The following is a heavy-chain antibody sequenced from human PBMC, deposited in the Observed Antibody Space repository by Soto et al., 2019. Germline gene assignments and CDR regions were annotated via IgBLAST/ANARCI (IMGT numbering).Heavy chain of an antibody. CDR3: ARIGTIFGVVTYFDY. CDR1: GYTFTSYY. D-gene: IGHD3-3*01. J-gene: IGHJ4*02. V-gene: IGHV1-46*03. CDR2: INPSGGST. Sequence: ASVKVSCKASGYTFTSYYMHWVRQAPGQGLEWMGIINPSGGSTSYAQKFQGRVTMTRDTSTSTVYMELSSLRSEDTAVYYCARIGTIFGVVTYFDYWGQGTLVTSPQ.